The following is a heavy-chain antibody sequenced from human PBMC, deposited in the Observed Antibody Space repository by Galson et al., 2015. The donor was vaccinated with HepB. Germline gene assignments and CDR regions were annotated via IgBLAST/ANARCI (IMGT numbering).Heavy chain of an antibody. D-gene: IGHD3-10*01. V-gene: IGHV1-46*01. CDR3: ARGVILRDGPDY. CDR1: GYNFTSYY. J-gene: IGHJ4*02. CDR2: INPSGGST. Sequence: SVKVSCKASGYNFTSYYMHWVRQAPGQGLEWMGKINPSGGSTDYAQTFQGRLTMTRDTSTSTVFMELSSLRSEDTAVYHCARGVILRDGPDYWGQGTLVTVSS.